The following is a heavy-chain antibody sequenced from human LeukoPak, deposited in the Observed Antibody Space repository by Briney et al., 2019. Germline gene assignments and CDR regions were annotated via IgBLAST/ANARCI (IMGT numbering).Heavy chain of an antibody. CDR3: ASGGPYYYGSGSYPH. Sequence: SETLSLTCTVSGGSVSSGSYYCSWIRHPPGKGLECIGYIYYRGSTNYNPSLKSRVTISVDTSKNQFSLKLSSVTAADTAVYYCASGGPYYYGSGSYPHWGQGTLATVSS. J-gene: IGHJ4*02. CDR1: GGSVSSGSYY. D-gene: IGHD3-10*01. V-gene: IGHV4-61*01. CDR2: IYYRGST.